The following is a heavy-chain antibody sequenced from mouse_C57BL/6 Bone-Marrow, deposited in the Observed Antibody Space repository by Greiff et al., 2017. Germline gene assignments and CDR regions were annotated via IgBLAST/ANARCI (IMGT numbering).Heavy chain of an antibody. CDR3: ARIPYGSSPYWYFDV. CDR1: GFTFSDYG. D-gene: IGHD1-1*01. J-gene: IGHJ1*03. V-gene: IGHV5-17*01. CDR2: ISSGSSTI. Sequence: DVQLVESGGGLVKPGGSLKLSCAASGFTFSDYGMHWVRQAPEKGLEWVAYISSGSSTIYYADTVKGRFTISRDNAKNTLFLQMTSLRSEDTAMYYCARIPYGSSPYWYFDVWGTGTTVTVSS.